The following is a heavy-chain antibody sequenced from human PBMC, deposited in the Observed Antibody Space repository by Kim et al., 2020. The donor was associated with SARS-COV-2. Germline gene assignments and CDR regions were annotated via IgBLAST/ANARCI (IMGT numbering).Heavy chain of an antibody. D-gene: IGHD3-9*01. CDR1: GFTFSSYE. J-gene: IGHJ3*02. Sequence: GGSLRLSCAASGFTFSSYEMNWVRQAPGKGLEWVSYISSSGSTIYYADSVKGRFTISRDNAKNSLYLQMNSLRAEDTAVYYCAREPRDDILTGYDAFDIWGQGTMVTVSS. CDR2: ISSSGSTI. CDR3: AREPRDDILTGYDAFDI. V-gene: IGHV3-48*03.